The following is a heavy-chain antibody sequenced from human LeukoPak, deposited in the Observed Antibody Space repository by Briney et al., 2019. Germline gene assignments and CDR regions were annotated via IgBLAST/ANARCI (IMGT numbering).Heavy chain of an antibody. Sequence: ASVKVSCKASGGTFSSYAISWVRQAPGQGLEWMGGIIPIFGTANYAQKFQGRVTITADESTSTAYMELSSLRSEDTAVYYCAGDSRSVAGLDYWGQGTLVTVSS. V-gene: IGHV1-69*13. CDR1: GGTFSSYA. CDR2: IIPIFGTA. D-gene: IGHD6-19*01. J-gene: IGHJ4*02. CDR3: AGDSRSVAGLDY.